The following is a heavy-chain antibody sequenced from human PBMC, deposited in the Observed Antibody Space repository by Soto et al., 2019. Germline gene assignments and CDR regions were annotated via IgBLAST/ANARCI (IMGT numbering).Heavy chain of an antibody. J-gene: IGHJ4*02. CDR1: GFTFSSYW. Sequence: EVQLVESGGGLVQPGGSLRLSCAASGFTFSSYWMHWVRQAPGKGLVCVSRLNSDGSTTNYADSVKGRFTSSRDNAKNTLYLKMNSLTVEDTAVYYCARGAFRAYYFDWWGQGTLVTVSS. CDR2: LNSDGSTT. V-gene: IGHV3-74*01. CDR3: ARGAFRAYYFDW.